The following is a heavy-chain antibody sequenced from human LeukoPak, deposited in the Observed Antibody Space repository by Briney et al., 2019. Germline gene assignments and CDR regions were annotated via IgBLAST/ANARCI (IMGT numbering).Heavy chain of an antibody. CDR3: ARGFGYYDSRGYHNDAFDI. J-gene: IGHJ3*02. D-gene: IGHD3-22*01. CDR2: INPNSGGT. Sequence: GASVKVSCKTSGYSFTGYYIHWVRQAPGQGLEWMGRINPNSGGTNYAQKFQGRVTMTRDTSISTAYIDLSNLISDDTAVYYCARGFGYYDSRGYHNDAFDIWGQGTLVTVSS. CDR1: GYSFTGYY. V-gene: IGHV1-2*06.